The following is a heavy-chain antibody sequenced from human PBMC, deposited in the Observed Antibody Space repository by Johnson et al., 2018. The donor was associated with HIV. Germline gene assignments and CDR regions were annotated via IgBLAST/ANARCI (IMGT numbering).Heavy chain of an antibody. CDR1: GFTFSDYY. CDR2: IRYDGNSK. Sequence: VESGGGLVKPGGSLRLSCAASGFTFSDYYMSWIRQAPGKGLEWVAFIRYDGNSKYYADSVKGRFSVSRDNSKNTLYLQMNSLRAEDTAVYYCARDQYYYDRRGVGAFDIWGQGTRVTVSS. D-gene: IGHD3-22*01. V-gene: IGHV3-30*02. J-gene: IGHJ3*02. CDR3: ARDQYYYDRRGVGAFDI.